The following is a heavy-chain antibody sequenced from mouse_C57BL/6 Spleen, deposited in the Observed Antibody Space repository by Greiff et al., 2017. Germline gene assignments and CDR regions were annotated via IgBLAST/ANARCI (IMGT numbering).Heavy chain of an antibody. CDR3: ARDSFMDY. J-gene: IGHJ4*01. CDR1: GFTFSSYA. Sequence: EVQRVESGGGLVKPGGSLKLSCAASGFTFSSYAMSWVRQTPEKRLEWVATISDGGSYTYYPDNVKGRFTISRDNAKNNLYLQMSHLKSEDTAMYYCARDSFMDYWGQGTSVTVSS. CDR2: ISDGGSYT. V-gene: IGHV5-4*01.